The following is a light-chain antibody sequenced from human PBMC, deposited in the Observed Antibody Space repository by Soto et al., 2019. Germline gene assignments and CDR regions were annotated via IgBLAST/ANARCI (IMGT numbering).Light chain of an antibody. CDR1: QSVSIND. Sequence: EIVLTQSPGTLSLSPGERATLSCRASQSVSINDLAWYQQKPGQAPRLLIYGASIRATGIPDRFSGSGSGNDFTLTISRLEPEDFAVYYCQPYGRSSWTVGQGTKVEVQ. V-gene: IGKV3-20*01. CDR2: GAS. J-gene: IGKJ1*01. CDR3: QPYGRSSWT.